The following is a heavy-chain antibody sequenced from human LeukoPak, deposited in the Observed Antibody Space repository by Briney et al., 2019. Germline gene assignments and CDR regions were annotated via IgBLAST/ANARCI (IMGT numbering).Heavy chain of an antibody. CDR3: ARLPTGSGDQIDY. CDR2: INHSGST. Sequence: PSETLSLTCAVYGGSFSGYYWSWIRQPPGKGLEWIGEINHSGSTNYNPSLKSRVTISVDTSKNQFSLKLSSVTAADTAVYYCARLPTGSGDQIDYWGQGTLVTVSS. J-gene: IGHJ4*02. D-gene: IGHD3-10*01. CDR1: GGSFSGYY. V-gene: IGHV4-34*01.